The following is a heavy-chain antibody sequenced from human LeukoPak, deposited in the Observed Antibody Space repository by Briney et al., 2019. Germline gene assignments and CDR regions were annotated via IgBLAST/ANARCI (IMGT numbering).Heavy chain of an antibody. CDR2: IYHSGST. V-gene: IGHV4-39*07. Sequence: PSETLSLTCTVSGGSISSSSYYWGWIRQPPGKGLEWIGSIYHSGSTYYNPSLKSRVTISVDTSKNQFSLKLSSVTAADTAVYYCAGTTHYYYYMDVWGKGTTVTVSS. J-gene: IGHJ6*03. CDR1: GGSISSSSYY. CDR3: AGTTHYYYYMDV. D-gene: IGHD1-26*01.